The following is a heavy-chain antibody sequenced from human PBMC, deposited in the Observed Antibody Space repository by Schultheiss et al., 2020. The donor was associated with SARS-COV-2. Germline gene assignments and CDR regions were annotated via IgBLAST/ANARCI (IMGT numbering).Heavy chain of an antibody. J-gene: IGHJ6*02. CDR2: ISYDGSNK. V-gene: IGHV3-30*04. D-gene: IGHD3-10*01. CDR1: GFTFSGSA. CDR3: AKDGVVRGVIIGLGYYYGMDV. Sequence: GGSLRLSCAASGFTFSGSAMHWVRQAPGKGLEWVAVISYDGSNKYYADSVKGRFTISRDNSKNTLYLQMNSLRAEDTAVYYCAKDGVVRGVIIGLGYYYGMDVWGQGTTVTVSS.